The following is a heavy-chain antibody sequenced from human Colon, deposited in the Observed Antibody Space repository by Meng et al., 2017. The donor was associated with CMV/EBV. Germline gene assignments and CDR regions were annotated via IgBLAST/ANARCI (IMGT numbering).Heavy chain of an antibody. V-gene: IGHV7-4-1*02. J-gene: IGHJ4*02. D-gene: IGHD6-19*01. CDR3: TREIEGDWGRPVAGSFGDS. CDR1: FTNYA. CDR2: INTNTGNP. Sequence: FTNYAMNWVRQAPGQGLEWMGWINTNTGNPTYAQGFTGRFVFSLDTSVSTAYLQISSLRVEDTAIYYCTREIEGDWGRPVAGSFGDSWGQGTLVTVSS.